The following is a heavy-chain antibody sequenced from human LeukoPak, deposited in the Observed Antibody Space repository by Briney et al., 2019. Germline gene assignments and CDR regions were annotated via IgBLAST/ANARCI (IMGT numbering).Heavy chain of an antibody. J-gene: IGHJ6*02. CDR1: GFTFSSYG. CDR3: AKVRPIAARPGGMDV. D-gene: IGHD6-6*01. Sequence: QPGGSLRLSCAASGFTFSSYGMHWVRQAPGKGLEWVAVISYDGGNKYYADSVKGRFTISRDNSKNTLYLQMNSLRAEDTAVYYCAKVRPIAARPGGMDVWGQGTTVTVSS. CDR2: ISYDGGNK. V-gene: IGHV3-30*18.